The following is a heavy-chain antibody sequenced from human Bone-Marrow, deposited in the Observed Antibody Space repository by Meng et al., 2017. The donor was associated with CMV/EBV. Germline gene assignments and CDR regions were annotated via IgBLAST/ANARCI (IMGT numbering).Heavy chain of an antibody. D-gene: IGHD3-22*01. CDR3: ARGVDYYDSSGYYY. CDR2: INHSGST. J-gene: IGHJ4*02. V-gene: IGHV4-34*01. CDR1: GGSFSGYY. Sequence: QVQLQQWGAGLLKPSETLSLTCAVYGGSFSGYYWSWIRQPPGKGLEWIGEINHSGSTNYNPSLKSRVTISVDTSKNQFSLKLSSVTAADTAEYYCARGVDYYDSSGYYYWGQGTLVTVSS.